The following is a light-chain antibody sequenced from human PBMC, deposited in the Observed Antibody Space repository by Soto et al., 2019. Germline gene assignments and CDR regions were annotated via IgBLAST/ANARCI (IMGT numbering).Light chain of an antibody. Sequence: AIRMAQSPSSFSASTGDRVTITCRASQGISSYLAWYQQKPGKAPKLLIYAASTLQSGVPSRFSGSGSGTDFTLTISCLQSEDFATYYCQQYGSSYPWTFGQGTKV. J-gene: IGKJ1*01. V-gene: IGKV1-8*01. CDR2: AAS. CDR3: QQYGSSYPWT. CDR1: QGISSY.